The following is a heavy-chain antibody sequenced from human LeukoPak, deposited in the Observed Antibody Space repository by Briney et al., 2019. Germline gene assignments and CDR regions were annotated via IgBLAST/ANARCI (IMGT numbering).Heavy chain of an antibody. CDR3: ARDYGDYGGWFDP. CDR2: IYYSGST. V-gene: IGHV4-59*12. CDR1: GGSISSYY. J-gene: IGHJ5*02. D-gene: IGHD4-17*01. Sequence: SETLSLTCTVSGGSISSYYWSWIRQHPGKGLEWIGYIYYSGSTNYNPSLKSRVTISIDKSKIQFSLKLTSVTAADTAVYYCARDYGDYGGWFDPWGQGTLVIVSS.